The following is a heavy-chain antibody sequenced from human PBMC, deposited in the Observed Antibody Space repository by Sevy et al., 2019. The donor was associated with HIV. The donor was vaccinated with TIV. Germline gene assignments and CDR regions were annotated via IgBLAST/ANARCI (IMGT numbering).Heavy chain of an antibody. CDR1: GFDVNENY. J-gene: IGHJ6*02. CDR3: ARERLVSAGGYYNYYFGMDV. V-gene: IGHV3-53*01. D-gene: IGHD3-3*01. CDR2: IYSGDTGGST. Sequence: GGSLRLSCAASGFDVNENYMSWVRQAPGKGLEWVSIIYSGDTGGSTYYADSVKGRLTISRDNSQNTLYLQINSLRPEETAVYYCARERLVSAGGYYNYYFGMDVWGQGTTVTV.